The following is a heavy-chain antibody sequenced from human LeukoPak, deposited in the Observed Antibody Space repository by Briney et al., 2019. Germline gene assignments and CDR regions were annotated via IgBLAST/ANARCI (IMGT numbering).Heavy chain of an antibody. CDR1: GFTFSSYA. D-gene: IGHD2-2*01. J-gene: IGHJ5*02. CDR3: AKGDYCSSTSCYVLNWFDP. CDR2: ISGSGGST. V-gene: IGHV3-23*01. Sequence: QPGGSLRLSCAASGFTFSSYAMSWVRQAPGEGLEWVSAISGSGGSTYYADSVKGRFTISRDNSKNTLYLQMNSLRAEDTAVYYCAKGDYCSSTSCYVLNWFDPWGQGTLVTVSS.